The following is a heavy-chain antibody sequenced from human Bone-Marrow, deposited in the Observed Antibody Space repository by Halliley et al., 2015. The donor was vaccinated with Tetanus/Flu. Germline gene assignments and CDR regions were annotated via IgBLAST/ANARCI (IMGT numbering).Heavy chain of an antibody. CDR2: YSRGAP. Sequence: YSRGAPLYTPPLKGRVTISIDTSKIQFPLKLNSITAADTAIYYCARRDASSSRAGFFDVWGQGTTVTVSS. CDR3: ARRDASSSRAGFFDV. D-gene: IGHD6-6*01. J-gene: IGHJ6*02. V-gene: IGHV4-59*12.